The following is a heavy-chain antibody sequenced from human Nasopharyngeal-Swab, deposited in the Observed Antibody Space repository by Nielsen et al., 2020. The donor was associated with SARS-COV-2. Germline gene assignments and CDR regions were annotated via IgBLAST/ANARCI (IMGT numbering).Heavy chain of an antibody. Sequence: GESLKISCSASGFTFSLYAMHWVRQAPGKGLEYVSTINDYEDRLYYADSVKGRFTIYRDNSKNTLYLQMNSLRAEDTAVYYCAKEGEWEVLGGAFDIWGQGTMVTVSS. CDR2: INDYEDRL. V-gene: IGHV3-64*04. D-gene: IGHD1-26*01. CDR1: GFTFSLYA. CDR3: AKEGEWEVLGGAFDI. J-gene: IGHJ3*02.